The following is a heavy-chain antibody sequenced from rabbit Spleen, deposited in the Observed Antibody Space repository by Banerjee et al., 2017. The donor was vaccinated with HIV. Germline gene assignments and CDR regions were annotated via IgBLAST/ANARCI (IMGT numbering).Heavy chain of an antibody. J-gene: IGHJ4*01. Sequence: EESGGDLVKPEGSLTLTCTASGFSFSSRYWISWVRQAPGKGLEWIADIFTGSSGTTYYASWAKGRFTSSKTSSATVTLQMTSLTAADTATYFCARDSSNPGYDFNLWGQGTLVTVS. D-gene: IGHD7-1*01. CDR3: ARDSSNPGYDFNL. V-gene: IGHV1S45*01. CDR1: GFSFSSRYW. CDR2: IFTGSSGTT.